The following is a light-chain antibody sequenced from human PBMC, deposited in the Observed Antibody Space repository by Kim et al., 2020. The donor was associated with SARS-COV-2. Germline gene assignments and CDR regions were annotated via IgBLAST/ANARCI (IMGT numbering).Light chain of an antibody. CDR1: ILGYKE. V-gene: IGLV3-1*01. J-gene: IGLJ7*01. CDR2: RDK. Sequence: SYELTQSPSLSVSPGQTAIITCSGDILGYKEACWYQQKPGQSPVMVMYRDKNRPSWIPERFSGSKSGNAATLTISGTQPMDEAVYFCQAWDNSAGLFGGGTQLTVL. CDR3: QAWDNSAGL.